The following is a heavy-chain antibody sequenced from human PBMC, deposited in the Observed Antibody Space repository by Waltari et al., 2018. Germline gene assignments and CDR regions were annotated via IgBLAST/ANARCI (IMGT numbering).Heavy chain of an antibody. V-gene: IGHV3-48*04. J-gene: IGHJ3*02. CDR1: GFTLSSYS. CDR2: ISSSRSTI. D-gene: IGHD3-16*01. CDR3: ARFGYAFDI. Sequence: EVQLVESGGGLVQPGGSLRLSCAASGFTLSSYSMNWVRQAPGKGLEWVSYISSSRSTIYYADSVKGRFTISRDNAKNSLYLQMNSLRAEDTAVYYCARFGYAFDIWGQGTMVTVSS.